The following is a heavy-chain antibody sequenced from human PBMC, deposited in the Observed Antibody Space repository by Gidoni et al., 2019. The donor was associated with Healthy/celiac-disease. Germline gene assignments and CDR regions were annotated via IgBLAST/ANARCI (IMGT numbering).Heavy chain of an antibody. J-gene: IGHJ3*02. V-gene: IGHV3-21*01. CDR2: ISSSSSYI. Sequence: EVQLVESGGGLVKPGGSLRLSCAASGFTFSSYSMNWVLQAPGKGLEWVSSISSSSSYIYYADSVKGRFTISRDNAKNSLYLQMNSLRAEDTAVYYCARVGTTDAFDIWGQGTMVTVSS. D-gene: IGHD1-1*01. CDR3: ARVGTTDAFDI. CDR1: GFTFSSYS.